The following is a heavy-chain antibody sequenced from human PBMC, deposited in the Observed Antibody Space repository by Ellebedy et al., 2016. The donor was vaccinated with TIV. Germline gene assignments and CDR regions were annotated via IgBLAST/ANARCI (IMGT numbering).Heavy chain of an antibody. CDR2: TRYDQSDK. CDR1: GFTFSNYW. D-gene: IGHD3-10*01. Sequence: GESLKISCAASGFTFSNYWMSWVRQTPGKGLEWVAFTRYDQSDKQYADSVKGRFTISKDDSTATLYLQMNRLRPDDTAVYFYAKDHWAVLWFGEFDDFWGQGILVTVSP. CDR3: AKDHWAVLWFGEFDDF. V-gene: IGHV3-30*02. J-gene: IGHJ4*02.